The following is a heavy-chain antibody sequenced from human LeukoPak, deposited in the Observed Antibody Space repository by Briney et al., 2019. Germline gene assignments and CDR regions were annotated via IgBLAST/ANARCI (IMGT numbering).Heavy chain of an antibody. CDR1: GFTFSTYA. D-gene: IGHD2-15*01. Sequence: GGSLRLSCAASGFTFSTYAMTWVRQAPGKGLEWVSRITGSGTTTYYADSVKGRFTISRDNSKNTLYLQMNSLRADDTAVYYCATRAGVAVLDSYCYYGPDVWGQGTTVTVSS. V-gene: IGHV3-23*01. J-gene: IGHJ6*02. CDR2: ITGSGTTT. CDR3: ATRAGVAVLDSYCYYGPDV.